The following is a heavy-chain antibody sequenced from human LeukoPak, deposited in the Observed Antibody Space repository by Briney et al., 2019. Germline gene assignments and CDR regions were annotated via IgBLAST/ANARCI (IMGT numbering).Heavy chain of an antibody. CDR3: AELGITMIGGV. D-gene: IGHD3-10*02. J-gene: IGHJ6*04. Sequence: GGSLRLSCAASGFTFSSYWMHWVRQAPGKGLVWVSRINTDGSSTSYADSVKGRFTISRDNAKNTLYLQMNSLRAEDTAVYYCAELGITMIGGVWGKGTTVTISS. CDR2: INTDGSST. V-gene: IGHV3-74*01. CDR1: GFTFSSYW.